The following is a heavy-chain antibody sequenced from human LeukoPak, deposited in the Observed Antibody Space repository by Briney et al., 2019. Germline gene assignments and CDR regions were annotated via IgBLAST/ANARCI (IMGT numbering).Heavy chain of an antibody. Sequence: KPSETLSLTCAVYGGSFSGYYWSWIRQPPGKGLEWIGEINHSGSTNYNPSLKSRVTTPVDTSKNQFSLKLSSVTAADTAVYYCARDLSGSHQLNWFDRWGQGTLVTVSS. J-gene: IGHJ5*02. CDR2: INHSGST. CDR3: ARDLSGSHQLNWFDR. CDR1: GGSFSGYY. D-gene: IGHD3-10*01. V-gene: IGHV4-34*01.